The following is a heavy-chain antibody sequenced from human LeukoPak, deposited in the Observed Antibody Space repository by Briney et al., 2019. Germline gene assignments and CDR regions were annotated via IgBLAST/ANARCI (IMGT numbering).Heavy chain of an antibody. J-gene: IGHJ6*04. CDR1: GGTFSSYA. Sequence: SVKVSCKASGGTFSSYAISRVRQAPGQGLEWMGGIIPIFGTANYARKFQGRVTITADESTSTAYMELSSLRSEDTAVYYCARYWFGELSLGMDVWGKGTTVTVSS. CDR3: ARYWFGELSLGMDV. CDR2: IIPIFGTA. V-gene: IGHV1-69*13. D-gene: IGHD3-10*01.